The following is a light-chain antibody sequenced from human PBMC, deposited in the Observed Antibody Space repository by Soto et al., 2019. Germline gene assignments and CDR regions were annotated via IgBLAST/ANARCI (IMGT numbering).Light chain of an antibody. CDR1: QAIRKD. V-gene: IGKV1-6*01. CDR3: HHDYSYTRT. J-gene: IGKJ1*01. Sequence: AIQMTQSPSSPSASLRDRGIHTCRENQAIRKDLGWYQQQPGKAPKLLIYSASTLQSGVPSRFSGSGSGADCTRTIRSLQPEDSATDYCHHDYSYTRTFGQGTKVDIK. CDR2: SAS.